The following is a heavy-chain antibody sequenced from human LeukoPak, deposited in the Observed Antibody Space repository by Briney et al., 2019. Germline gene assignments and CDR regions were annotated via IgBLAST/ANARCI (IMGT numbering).Heavy chain of an antibody. V-gene: IGHV3-23*01. Sequence: GGSLRLSCAASGFTFSSYAMSWVRQAPGKGLEWVSAISGSGASTYYADSVKGRFTISRDNSKNTLYLQMNSLRAEDTAVYYCAKDLEYSSSSGPDYWGQGTLVTVSS. D-gene: IGHD6-6*01. CDR3: AKDLEYSSSSGPDY. J-gene: IGHJ4*02. CDR1: GFTFSSYA. CDR2: ISGSGAST.